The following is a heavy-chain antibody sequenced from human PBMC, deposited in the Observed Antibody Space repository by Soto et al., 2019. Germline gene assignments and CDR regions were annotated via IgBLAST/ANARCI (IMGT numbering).Heavy chain of an antibody. Sequence: ASVKVSCKASASTFTGYTINWVRQAPGQGLEWMGWISTFNGNTKYAGNFEGRVTMTTNTSTTTAYMELTSLTFDDTAVYFCARGTVTSGRWFGPWGQETLVTVSS. CDR3: ARGTVTSGRWFGP. CDR2: ISTFNGNT. V-gene: IGHV1-18*04. D-gene: IGHD4-17*01. J-gene: IGHJ5*02. CDR1: ASTFTGYT.